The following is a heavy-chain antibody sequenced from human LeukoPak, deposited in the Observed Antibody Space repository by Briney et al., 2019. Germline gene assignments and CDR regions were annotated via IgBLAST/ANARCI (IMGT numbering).Heavy chain of an antibody. V-gene: IGHV5-51*01. Sequence: GESLKISCKGSGYTFTSYWIGWVRQMPGKGLEWMGIIYPGDSDTRYSPSFQGQVTMSADKSITPAYLQWSRLKASDTAMYYCARLGYCSRGTCYAFDYWGQGTLVTVSS. J-gene: IGHJ4*02. CDR2: IYPGDSDT. CDR3: ARLGYCSRGTCYAFDY. D-gene: IGHD2-2*01. CDR1: GYTFTSYW.